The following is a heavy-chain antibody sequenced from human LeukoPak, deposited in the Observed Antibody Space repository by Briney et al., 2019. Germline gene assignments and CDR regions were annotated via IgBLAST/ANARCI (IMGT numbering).Heavy chain of an antibody. V-gene: IGHV4-59*01. CDR2: IYYSGST. CDR1: GGSISSYY. Sequence: PSETLSLTCTVSGGSISSYYWSWIRHPPGKGLELIGYIYYSGSTNYNPSLKSRVTISVDTSKNQFSLKLSSVTAADTAVYYCARGDGSGSYYGPPLYYYGMDVWGQGTTVTVSS. J-gene: IGHJ6*02. D-gene: IGHD3-10*01. CDR3: ARGDGSGSYYGPPLYYYGMDV.